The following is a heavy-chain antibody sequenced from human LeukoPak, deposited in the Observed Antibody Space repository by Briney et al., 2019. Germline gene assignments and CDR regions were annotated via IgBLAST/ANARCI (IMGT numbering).Heavy chain of an antibody. CDR3: ARVGRTPPFN. Sequence: LGGSLRLSCAASGFSFSAYWMHWVRPAPGKGLVWVSQINPDGSSTDYADSVKGRFTSSRDNAKNTVYLQMNSLRAEDTAVYYWARVGRTPPFNWGQGTLVTVSS. J-gene: IGHJ4*02. CDR1: GFSFSAYW. V-gene: IGHV3-74*01. CDR2: INPDGSST.